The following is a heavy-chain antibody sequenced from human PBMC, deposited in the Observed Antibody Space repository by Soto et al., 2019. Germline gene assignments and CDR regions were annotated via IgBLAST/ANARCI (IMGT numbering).Heavy chain of an antibody. V-gene: IGHV1-18*04. CDR3: AREVGHMDV. D-gene: IGHD2-2*01. Sequence: QVQLVQSGAEVKKPGASVKVSCKASGYTFTTYGVNWVRQAPGQGLEWMGWISPYNGDTNYAQKLQGRVTMTTDTSTRTAYMELRSLRSADTAVYYCAREVGHMDVWGQGTTVTVSS. CDR2: ISPYNGDT. J-gene: IGHJ6*02. CDR1: GYTFTTYG.